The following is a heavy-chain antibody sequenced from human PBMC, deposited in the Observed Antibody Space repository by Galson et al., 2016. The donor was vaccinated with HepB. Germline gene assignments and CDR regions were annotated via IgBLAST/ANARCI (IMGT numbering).Heavy chain of an antibody. CDR1: GFTFSSHT. D-gene: IGHD6-13*01. Sequence: SLRLSCAASGFTFSSHTMNWVRQAPGKGLEWVSSISSSSTYIYHADSMKGRFTISRDNAKNSLYLQMNSLRAEDTAVYYCARRGLAAVGVKTPEDYWGQGTLVTVSS. CDR3: ARRGLAAVGVKTPEDY. CDR2: ISSSSTYI. J-gene: IGHJ4*02. V-gene: IGHV3-21*04.